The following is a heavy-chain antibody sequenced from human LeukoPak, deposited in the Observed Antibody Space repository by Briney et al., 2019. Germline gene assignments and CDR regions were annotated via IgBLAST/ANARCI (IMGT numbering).Heavy chain of an antibody. CDR1: GGSFSGYY. CDR3: AREVAVVVPAAMASYNWFDP. CDR2: INHSGST. Sequence: SETLSLTCAVYGGSFSGYYWSWIRQPPGKGLEWIGEINHSGSTNYNPSLKSRVTISVDTSKNQFSLKLSSVTAADTAVYYCAREVAVVVPAAMASYNWFDPWGQGTLVTVSS. V-gene: IGHV4-34*01. D-gene: IGHD2-2*01. J-gene: IGHJ5*02.